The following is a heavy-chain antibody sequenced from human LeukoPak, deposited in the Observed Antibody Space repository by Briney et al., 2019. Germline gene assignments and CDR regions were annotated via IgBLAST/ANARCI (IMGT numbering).Heavy chain of an antibody. J-gene: IGHJ4*02. CDR3: ARGDVVATNYHDY. D-gene: IGHD5-12*01. V-gene: IGHV1-2*02. CDR2: LNPNSGGT. CDR1: GYIFTDYY. Sequence: ASVKVSCKASGYIFTDYYVHWVRRAPGQGLEWMGWLNPNSGGTNYAQKFQGRVTMTRDTSINTAYMELSRLRSDDTALYYCARGDVVATNYHDYWGQGTLVTVSS.